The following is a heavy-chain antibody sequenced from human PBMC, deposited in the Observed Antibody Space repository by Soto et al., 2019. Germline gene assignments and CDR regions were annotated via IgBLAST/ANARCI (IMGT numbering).Heavy chain of an antibody. CDR2: IFHRGST. V-gene: IGHV4-59*12. CDR1: GASINTYY. Sequence: PSETLSLTCTVSGASINTYYWSWIRQPRQKGLEWIGYIFHRGSTTYNPSLKSRVTISIDASKKYFSLRLNYVTAADTAVYYCARVRTSRDIDYWGQGIRVTVSS. J-gene: IGHJ4*02. CDR3: ARVRTSRDIDY. D-gene: IGHD1-7*01.